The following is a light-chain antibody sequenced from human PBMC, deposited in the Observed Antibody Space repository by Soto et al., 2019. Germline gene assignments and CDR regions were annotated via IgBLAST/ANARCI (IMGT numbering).Light chain of an antibody. CDR1: SSNFGAGYD. CDR2: GNS. CDR3: QSYDSSTVV. Sequence: QSVLTQPPSVSAAPGQRVTISCSGSSSNFGAGYDVHWYQQLPGTAPKLLIYGNSNRPSGVPDRFSGSKSGTSASLAITGLQAEDEADYYCQSYDSSTVVFGGGTKLTVL. V-gene: IGLV1-40*01. J-gene: IGLJ2*01.